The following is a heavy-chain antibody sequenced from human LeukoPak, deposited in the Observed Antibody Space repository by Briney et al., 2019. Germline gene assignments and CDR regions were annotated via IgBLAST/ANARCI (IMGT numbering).Heavy chain of an antibody. Sequence: GESLKISCKGSGYSFTTYWIGWVRQMPGKGLEWMGIIYPGDSDTRYSPSFQGQVTISADKSISTAYLQWSSLKASDTAMYYCARHRYCSGCSCYGIDYWGQGTLVTVPS. D-gene: IGHD2-15*01. CDR2: IYPGDSDT. V-gene: IGHV5-51*01. CDR3: ARHRYCSGCSCYGIDY. J-gene: IGHJ4*02. CDR1: GYSFTTYW.